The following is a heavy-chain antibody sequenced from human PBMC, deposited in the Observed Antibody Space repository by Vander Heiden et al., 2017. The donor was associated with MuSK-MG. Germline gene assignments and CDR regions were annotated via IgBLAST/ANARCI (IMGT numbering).Heavy chain of an antibody. CDR2: IHHTGNT. J-gene: IGHJ4*02. V-gene: IGHV4-38-2*01. Sequence: QVQLQESGPGLVKPSETLSLTCGVSGYSISRGYYWAWIRQPPGKGLEWIASIHHTGNTYYNPSLNSRVTISVDTSKNQFSLELSSVTAADTAVYYCARRGGQYLAIDYWGQGTLVTVSS. D-gene: IGHD2-2*01. CDR1: GYSISRGYY. CDR3: ARRGGQYLAIDY.